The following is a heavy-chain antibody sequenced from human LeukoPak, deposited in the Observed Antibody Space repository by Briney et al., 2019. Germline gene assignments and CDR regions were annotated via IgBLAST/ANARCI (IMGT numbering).Heavy chain of an antibody. CDR2: INHSGST. CDR1: GGSFSGYY. V-gene: IGHV4-34*01. D-gene: IGHD3-10*01. Sequence: SGTLSLTCAVYGGSFSGYYWSWIRQPPGKGLEWIGEINHSGSTNYNPSLKSRVTISVDTSKNQFSLKLSSVTAADTAVYYCARRRWLGPYYMDVWGKGTTVTVSS. CDR3: ARRRWLGPYYMDV. J-gene: IGHJ6*03.